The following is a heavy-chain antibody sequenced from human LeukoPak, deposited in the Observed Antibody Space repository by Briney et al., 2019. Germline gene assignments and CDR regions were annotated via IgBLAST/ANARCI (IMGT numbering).Heavy chain of an antibody. V-gene: IGHV1-2*02. J-gene: IGHJ6*02. CDR3: ASTIVVVPAAMPYYYYYGMDV. Sequence: GASVKVSCKASGYTFTGYFMHWVRQAPGQGLEWMGWINPNSGGTNYAQKFQGRVTITADESTSTAYMELSGLRSEDTAVYYCASTIVVVPAAMPYYYYYGMDVWGQGTTVTVSS. D-gene: IGHD2-2*01. CDR2: INPNSGGT. CDR1: GYTFTGYF.